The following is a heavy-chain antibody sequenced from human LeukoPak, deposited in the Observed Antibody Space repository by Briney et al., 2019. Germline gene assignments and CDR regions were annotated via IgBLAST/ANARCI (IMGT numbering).Heavy chain of an antibody. D-gene: IGHD3-10*01. CDR1: GFTFSSYD. CDR2: IGTAGDT. CDR3: AGKYSYGSGGFDY. Sequence: GGSLRLSCAASGFTFSSYDMHWVRHATGKGLEWVSAIGTAGDTYYPGSVKGRFTISRENAKNSLYLQMNSLRAGDTAVYYCAGKYSYGSGGFDYWGQGTLVTVSS. V-gene: IGHV3-13*01. J-gene: IGHJ4*02.